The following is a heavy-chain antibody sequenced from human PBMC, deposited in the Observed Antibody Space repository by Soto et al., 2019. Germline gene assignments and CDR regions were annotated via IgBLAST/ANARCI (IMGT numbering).Heavy chain of an antibody. CDR2: ISATGTTT. Sequence: EVQLMESGGGLVQPGGSLRLSCAASEFSFSSYALNWVRQAPGKGLEWVSAISATGTTTYYADSVKGRFTISRDNSKRTLLLHMDSLSPEDTDVYYGATYSSPFDYWGQGTMVTVSS. J-gene: IGHJ4*02. V-gene: IGHV3-23*01. CDR1: EFSFSSYA. CDR3: ATYSSPFDY. D-gene: IGHD6-13*01.